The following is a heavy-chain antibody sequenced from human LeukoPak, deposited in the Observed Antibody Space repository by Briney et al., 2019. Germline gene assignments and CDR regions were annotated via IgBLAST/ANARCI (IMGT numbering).Heavy chain of an antibody. Sequence: GGSLRLSCAASGFTFSSYSMNWVRQAPGKGLEWVSYISSSSSTIYYADSVKGRFTISRDNAKNSLYLQMNSLRAEDTAVYYCARDRVVGATRGPYYFDYWGQGTLVTVSS. V-gene: IGHV3-48*04. CDR2: ISSSSSTI. D-gene: IGHD1-26*01. J-gene: IGHJ4*02. CDR1: GFTFSSYS. CDR3: ARDRVVGATRGPYYFDY.